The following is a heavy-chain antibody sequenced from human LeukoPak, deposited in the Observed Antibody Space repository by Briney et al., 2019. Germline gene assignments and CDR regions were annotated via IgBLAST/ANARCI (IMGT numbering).Heavy chain of an antibody. CDR2: IIPIFGTA. D-gene: IGHD2-2*01. J-gene: IGHJ4*02. CDR1: GGTFSSYA. CDR3: ARDFRSIVVVPAAHIFDY. Sequence: SVKVSCKASGGTFSSYAISWVRQAPGQRLEWMGGIIPIFGTANYAQKFQGRVTITADESTSTAYMELSSLRSEDTAVYYCARDFRSIVVVPAAHIFDYWGQGTLVTVSS. V-gene: IGHV1-69*01.